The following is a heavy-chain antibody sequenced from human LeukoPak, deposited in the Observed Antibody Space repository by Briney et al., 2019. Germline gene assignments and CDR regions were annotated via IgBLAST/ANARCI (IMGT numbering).Heavy chain of an antibody. J-gene: IGHJ6*02. Sequence: PGASVKVSCKASGGTFSSYAISWVRQAPGQGLEWMGRIIPILGIANYAQRFQGRVTISADKSTSTAYMELSSLRSEDTAVYYCARVLEGYSYGSHYYYYGMDVWGQGTTVTVSS. CDR1: GGTFSSYA. CDR2: IIPILGIA. V-gene: IGHV1-69*04. D-gene: IGHD5-18*01. CDR3: ARVLEGYSYGSHYYYYGMDV.